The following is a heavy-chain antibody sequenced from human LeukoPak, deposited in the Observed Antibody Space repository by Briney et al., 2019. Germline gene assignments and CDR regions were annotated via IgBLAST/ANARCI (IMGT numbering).Heavy chain of an antibody. V-gene: IGHV4-38-2*02. CDR3: ARAYGGNSRYFQH. J-gene: IGHJ1*01. Sequence: PSETLSLTCTVSGYSISSGYYWGWIRQPPGKGLEWIGSIHHSGSTNYNPSLKSRVTISLDTSKNQFSLKLSSVTAADTAVYYCARAYGGNSRYFQHWGQGTLVTVSS. CDR1: GYSISSGYY. D-gene: IGHD4-23*01. CDR2: IHHSGST.